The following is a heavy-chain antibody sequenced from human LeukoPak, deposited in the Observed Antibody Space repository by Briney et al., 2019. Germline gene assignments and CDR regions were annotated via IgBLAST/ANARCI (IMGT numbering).Heavy chain of an antibody. CDR1: GGSISSYY. CDR2: IYYSGST. CDR3: ARVKPQLHAFVI. J-gene: IGHJ3*02. D-gene: IGHD6-13*01. Sequence: PSETLSLTCTDSGGSISSYYWRWIRQPPGKGLEWIGYIYYSGSTNYNPSLKSRVTISVDTSKNQFSLKLSSVTAADTAVYYCARVKPQLHAFVIWGQRTMVTVSS. V-gene: IGHV4-59*01.